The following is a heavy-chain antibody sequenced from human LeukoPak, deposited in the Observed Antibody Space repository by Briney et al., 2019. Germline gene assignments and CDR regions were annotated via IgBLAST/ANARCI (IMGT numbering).Heavy chain of an antibody. J-gene: IGHJ3*02. CDR3: AKVHLAAAGPWDAFDI. V-gene: IGHV3-9*01. CDR2: ISWNSGSI. CDR1: GFTFDDYA. Sequence: GRSLRLSCAASGFTFDDYAMHWVRQAPGKGLEWVSGISWNSGSIGYADSVKGRFTISRDNAKNSLYLQMNSLRAEDTALYYCAKVHLAAAGPWDAFDIWGQGTMVTVSS. D-gene: IGHD6-13*01.